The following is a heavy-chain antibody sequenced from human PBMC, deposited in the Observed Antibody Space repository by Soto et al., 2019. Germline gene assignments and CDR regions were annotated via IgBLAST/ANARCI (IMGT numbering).Heavy chain of an antibody. D-gene: IGHD2-15*01. J-gene: IGHJ4*02. Sequence: ASVKVSCKASGYTFTGYYMHWVRQAPGQGLEWMGWINPNSGGTNYAQKFQGWVTMTRDTSISTAYMELSRLRSDDTAVYYCARGPSCSGRRCYSLNYFDYWGQGTLVTVSS. V-gene: IGHV1-2*04. CDR3: ARGPSCSGRRCYSLNYFDY. CDR2: INPNSGGT. CDR1: GYTFTGYY.